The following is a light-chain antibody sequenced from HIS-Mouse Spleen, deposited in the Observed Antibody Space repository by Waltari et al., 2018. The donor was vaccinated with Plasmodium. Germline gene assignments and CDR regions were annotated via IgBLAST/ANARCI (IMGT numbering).Light chain of an antibody. CDR3: QQYNNWSFT. V-gene: IGKV3-15*01. CDR1: QSVSSK. J-gene: IGKJ3*01. Sequence: EIVLTQSPGTLSLSPGERATLSCRASQSVSSKLAWYQQKPGQAPRLLIYGAATRATGIPARFSGSVSGTDFTLTISSLQSEDFAVYYCQQYNNWSFTFGPGTKVDIK. CDR2: GAA.